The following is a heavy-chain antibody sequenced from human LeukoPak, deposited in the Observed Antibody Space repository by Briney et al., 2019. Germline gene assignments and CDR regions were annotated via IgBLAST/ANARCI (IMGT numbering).Heavy chain of an antibody. V-gene: IGHV3-49*03. CDR1: GFTFGDYA. CDR3: TSNHYYDSSGYYYRDGMDV. Sequence: GGSLRLSCTASGFTFGDYAMSWFRQAPGKGLEWVGFIRSKAYGGTTEYAASVKGRFTISRDDSKSIAYLQMNSLKTEDTAVYYCTSNHYYDSSGYYYRDGMDVWGQGTTVTVSS. D-gene: IGHD3-22*01. J-gene: IGHJ6*02. CDR2: IRSKAYGGTT.